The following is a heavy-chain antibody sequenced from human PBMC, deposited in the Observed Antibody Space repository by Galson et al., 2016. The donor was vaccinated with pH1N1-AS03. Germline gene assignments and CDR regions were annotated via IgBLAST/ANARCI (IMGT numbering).Heavy chain of an antibody. Sequence: SVKVSCKASGYTFTKYAIHWVRQAPGQRPEWMGWINVGNGNTKYSQKFQGRVTITRDSSANTAYMELSSLRSEDTAVFYCARDPYYGSGTYSDGVLYWFDPWGQGTLVTVSS. V-gene: IGHV1-3*01. CDR3: ARDPYYGSGTYSDGVLYWFDP. J-gene: IGHJ5*02. D-gene: IGHD3-10*01. CDR1: GYTFTKYA. CDR2: INVGNGNT.